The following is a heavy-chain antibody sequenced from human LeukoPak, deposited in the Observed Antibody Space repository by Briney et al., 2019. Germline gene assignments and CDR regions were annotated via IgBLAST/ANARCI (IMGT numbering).Heavy chain of an antibody. V-gene: IGHV3-30-3*01. CDR1: GFTFSSYA. J-gene: IGHJ5*02. CDR3: AGQVLEWSGGWFDP. D-gene: IGHD3-3*01. CDR2: ISYDGSNK. Sequence: GRSLRLSCAASGFTFSSYAMHWVHQAPGKGLEWVAVISYDGSNKYYADSVKGRFTISRDNSKNTLYLQMNSLRAEDTAVYYCAGQVLEWSGGWFDPWGQGTLVTVSS.